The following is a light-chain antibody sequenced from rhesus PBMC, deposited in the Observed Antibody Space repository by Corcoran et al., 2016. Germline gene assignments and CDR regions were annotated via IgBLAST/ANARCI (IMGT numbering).Light chain of an antibody. CDR1: ENVNNY. CDR2: KAS. Sequence: DIQMTQSPSSLSASVGDRVTITCRASENVNNYLNWYQQKPGKAPKLLIYKASTLQSGVPSRFSGSGSGTDYTFTISSLQPEDVATYYCQHGYSTPPTFGQGTKVEIK. J-gene: IGKJ1*01. CDR3: QHGYSTPPT. V-gene: IGKV1-74*01.